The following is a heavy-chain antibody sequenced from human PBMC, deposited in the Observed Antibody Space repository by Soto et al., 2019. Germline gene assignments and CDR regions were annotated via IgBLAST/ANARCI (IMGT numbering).Heavy chain of an antibody. CDR3: ARHNYDGSGYYYYYYGMDV. CDR1: GGSISSSNW. J-gene: IGHJ6*02. D-gene: IGHD3-22*01. CDR2: NYYSGIT. V-gene: IGHV4-4*02. Sequence: SETLSLTCAVSGGSISSSNWWSLVRQPPGKGLEWIGYNYYSGITYYNPSLKSRVTISLDTSKNQFSLKLSSVTAADTAVYYCARHNYDGSGYYYYYYGMDVWGQGTTVTVSS.